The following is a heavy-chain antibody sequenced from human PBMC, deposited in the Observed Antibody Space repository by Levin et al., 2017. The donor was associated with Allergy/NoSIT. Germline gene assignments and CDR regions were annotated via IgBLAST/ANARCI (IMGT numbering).Heavy chain of an antibody. D-gene: IGHD4-23*01. Sequence: SCAASGFTFSRYWMHWVRQPPGKGLVWVSRIKSDGSRTDYADSVKGRFTISRDNARNTLFLQMNSLRGEDTAVYYCARDTDYGGAPPNDAFDIWGQGTLVTVS. J-gene: IGHJ3*02. CDR3: ARDTDYGGAPPNDAFDI. CDR2: IKSDGSRT. V-gene: IGHV3-74*01. CDR1: GFTFSRYW.